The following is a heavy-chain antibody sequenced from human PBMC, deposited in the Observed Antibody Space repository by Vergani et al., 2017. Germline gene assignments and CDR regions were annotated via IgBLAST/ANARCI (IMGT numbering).Heavy chain of an antibody. Sequence: EVQLLESGGGLVKPGGPLRLSCAASGFTFSRYAMSWVRRAPGKGLEWVSAISGSGGSTYYADSGKGRVPISRDNSKNTLYLQMNSLSAEDTAVYYCAKVSLGYYNFDYWGQGTLVTVSS. D-gene: IGHD3-22*01. V-gene: IGHV3-23*01. J-gene: IGHJ4*02. CDR2: ISGSGGST. CDR1: GFTFSRYA. CDR3: AKVSLGYYNFDY.